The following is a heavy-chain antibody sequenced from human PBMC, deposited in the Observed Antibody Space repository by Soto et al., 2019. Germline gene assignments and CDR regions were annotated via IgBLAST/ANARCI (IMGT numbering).Heavy chain of an antibody. D-gene: IGHD1-20*01. CDR2: INQDGSAI. Sequence: GGSLRLSCAASGFTFSSYWMRWVRQAPGKGLEWVADINQDGSAIYYVDSVKGRFTISRDNAKNSLYLQMNSLRAEDTAVYYYARNARYNRNDPSIVYYFDYWGQGTLVTVSS. CDR1: GFTFSSYW. J-gene: IGHJ4*02. V-gene: IGHV3-7*01. CDR3: ARNARYNRNDPSIVYYFDY.